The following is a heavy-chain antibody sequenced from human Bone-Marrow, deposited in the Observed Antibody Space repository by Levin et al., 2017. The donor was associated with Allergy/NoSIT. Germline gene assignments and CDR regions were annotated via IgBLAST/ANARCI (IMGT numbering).Heavy chain of an antibody. CDR3: AVRYDFPNWYFDL. J-gene: IGHJ2*01. Sequence: TGGSLRLSCAASGFTFSSYSMNWVRQAPGKGLEWVSSISSSSSYIYYADSVKGRFTISRDNAKNSLYLQMNSLRAEDTAVYYCAVRYDFPNWYFDLWGRGTLVTVSS. CDR1: GFTFSSYS. CDR2: ISSSSSYI. V-gene: IGHV3-21*01. D-gene: IGHD2-15*01.